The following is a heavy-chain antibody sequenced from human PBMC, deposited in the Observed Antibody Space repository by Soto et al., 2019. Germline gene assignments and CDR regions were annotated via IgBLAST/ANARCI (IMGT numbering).Heavy chain of an antibody. Sequence: GESLKISCKGSGYSFTSYWISWVRQMPGKGLEWMGRIDPSDSYTNYSPSFQGHVTISADKSISTAYLQWSSLKASDTAMYYCARQGGYSSSWYPYYYGMDVWGQGTTVTVSS. J-gene: IGHJ6*02. CDR1: GYSFTSYW. CDR2: IDPSDSYT. CDR3: ARQGGYSSSWYPYYYGMDV. D-gene: IGHD6-13*01. V-gene: IGHV5-10-1*01.